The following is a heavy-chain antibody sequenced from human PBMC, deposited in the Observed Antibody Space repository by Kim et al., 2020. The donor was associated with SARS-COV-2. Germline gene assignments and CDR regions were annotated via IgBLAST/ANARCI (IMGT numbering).Heavy chain of an antibody. D-gene: IGHD2-15*01. CDR1: GGSISSGGYY. V-gene: IGHV4-31*03. CDR2: IYYSGST. J-gene: IGHJ4*02. Sequence: SETLSLTCTVSGGSISSGGYYWSWIRQHPGKGLEWIGYIYYSGSTYYNPSLKSRVTISVDTSKNQFSLKLSSVTAADTAVYYCARVPGGSTVVNGRYFDYWGQGTLVTVSS. CDR3: ARVPGGSTVVNGRYFDY.